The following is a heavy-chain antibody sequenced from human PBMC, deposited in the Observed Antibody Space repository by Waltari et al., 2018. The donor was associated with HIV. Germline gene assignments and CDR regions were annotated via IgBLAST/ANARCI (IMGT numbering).Heavy chain of an antibody. CDR3: ARDRWAARPLVGRHWFDP. D-gene: IGHD6-6*01. CDR1: GYTFTSYG. J-gene: IGHJ5*02. V-gene: IGHV1-18*01. CDR2: ISAYNGNT. Sequence: QVQLVQSGAEVKKPGASVKVSCKASGYTFTSYGISWVRQAPGHGLGCMGWISAYNGNTNDAQKLQGRVTMTTDTSTSTAYMELRSLRSDDTAVYYCARDRWAARPLVGRHWFDPWGQGTLVTVSS.